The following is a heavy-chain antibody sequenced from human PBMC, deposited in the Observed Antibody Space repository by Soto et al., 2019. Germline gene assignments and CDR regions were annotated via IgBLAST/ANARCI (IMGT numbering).Heavy chain of an antibody. D-gene: IGHD6-6*01. V-gene: IGHV3-30-3*01. J-gene: IGHJ3*02. CDR2: ISYDGSNK. CDR3: AREVKARSIAFAI. CDR1: GFTFSSYA. Sequence: QVQLVESGGGVVQPGRSLRLSCAASGFTFSSYAMHWVRQAPGKGLEWVAVISYDGSNKYYADSVKGRFTISRDNSKNTLYLQMNSLRAEDTAVYYCAREVKARSIAFAIWGQGTMVTVSS.